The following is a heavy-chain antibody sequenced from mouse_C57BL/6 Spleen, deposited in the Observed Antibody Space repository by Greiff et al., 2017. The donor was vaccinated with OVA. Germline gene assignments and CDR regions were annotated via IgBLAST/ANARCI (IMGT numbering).Heavy chain of an antibody. J-gene: IGHJ2*01. Sequence: VQLQQPGAELVKPGASVKMSCKASGYTFTSYWITWVKQRPGQGLEWIGDIYPAGGSTNYNEKFKSKATLTVDKSSSPAYMPHSRLTSEDSAVYDSSCAYYHGSGYGYWGQGTTLTVSS. V-gene: IGHV1-55*01. D-gene: IGHD1-1*01. CDR1: GYTFTSYW. CDR2: IYPAGGST. CDR3: SCAYYHGSGYGY.